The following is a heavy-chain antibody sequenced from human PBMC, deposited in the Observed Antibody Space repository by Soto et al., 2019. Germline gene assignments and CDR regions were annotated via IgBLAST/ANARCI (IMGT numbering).Heavy chain of an antibody. D-gene: IGHD6-19*01. Sequence: GGSLRLSCAASGFTFSDYYMSWIRQAPGKGLEWVSYISSSGSTIYYADSVKGRFTISRDNAKNSLYLQMNSLRAEDTAVYYCARVSAIAVEDESWETHYYYYMDVWGKGTTVTVSS. V-gene: IGHV3-11*01. CDR2: ISSSGSTI. CDR1: GFTFSDYY. CDR3: ARVSAIAVEDESWETHYYYYMDV. J-gene: IGHJ6*03.